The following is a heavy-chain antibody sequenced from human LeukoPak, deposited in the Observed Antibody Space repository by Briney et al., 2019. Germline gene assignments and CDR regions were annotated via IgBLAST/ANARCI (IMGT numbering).Heavy chain of an antibody. J-gene: IGHJ4*02. CDR1: GFTFSSYS. V-gene: IGHV3-48*02. Sequence: PGGSLRLSCAASGFTFSSYSMNWVRQAPGKGLEWVSYISSSSSTIYYADSVEGRFTISIYNANNSLYLQMNSLRDEDTAVYYCARDYPYDILTGYYWGGFDCWGQGTLVTVSS. D-gene: IGHD3-9*01. CDR3: ARDYPYDILTGYYWGGFDC. CDR2: ISSSSSTI.